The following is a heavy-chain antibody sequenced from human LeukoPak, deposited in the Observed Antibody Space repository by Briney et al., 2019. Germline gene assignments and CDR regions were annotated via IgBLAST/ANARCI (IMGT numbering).Heavy chain of an antibody. CDR2: ISYDGSNK. V-gene: IGHV3-30*18. CDR1: GFTFSSYG. J-gene: IGHJ3*02. Sequence: PGGSLRLSCAASGFTFSSYGMHWVRQAPGKGLEWVVVISYDGSNKYYADSVKGRFTISRDNSKNTLYLQMNSLRAEDTAVYYCAKDLRRARGGKMGAFDIWGQGTMVTVSS. D-gene: IGHD2-8*01. CDR3: AKDLRRARGGKMGAFDI.